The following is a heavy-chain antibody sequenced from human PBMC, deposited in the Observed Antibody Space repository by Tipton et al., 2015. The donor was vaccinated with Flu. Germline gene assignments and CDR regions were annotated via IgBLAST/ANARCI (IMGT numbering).Heavy chain of an antibody. CDR3: ARDLRYKWNEGSAFDI. D-gene: IGHD1-20*01. CDR1: GYSISSGYY. J-gene: IGHJ3*02. CDR2: IDHSGTT. V-gene: IGHV4-38-2*02. Sequence: GLVKPSETLSLTCTVSGYSISSGYYWGWIRQPPGKGLEWIGSIDHSGTTYYNPSLKSRVTISVDTSKNQFSLNLNSVTAADTALYYCARDLRYKWNEGSAFDIWGQGTMVTVSS.